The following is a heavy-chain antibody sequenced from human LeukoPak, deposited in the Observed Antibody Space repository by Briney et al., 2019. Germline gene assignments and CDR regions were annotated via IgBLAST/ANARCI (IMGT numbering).Heavy chain of an antibody. J-gene: IGHJ5*02. D-gene: IGHD2-15*01. Sequence: SGGSLRLSCEASGFTFSNSWMTWVRQVPGKRPVWVSRINDDGSDTIYADSVRGRFTISRDDAKNTVYLQMNNLRAEDTAVYYCVRGGPSTWSWGQGTLVTVSS. CDR2: INDDGSDT. V-gene: IGHV3-74*01. CDR3: VRGGPSTWS. CDR1: GFTFSNSW.